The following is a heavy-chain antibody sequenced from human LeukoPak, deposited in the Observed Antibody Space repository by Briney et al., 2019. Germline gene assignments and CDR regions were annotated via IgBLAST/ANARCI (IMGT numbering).Heavy chain of an antibody. CDR2: IKQDGSEK. CDR1: GFTFSSYW. Sequence: GGSLRLSCAAPGFTFSSYWMSWVRQAPGKGLEWVANIKQDGSEKYYVDSVKGRFTISRDNAKNSLYLQMNSLRAEDTAVYCCAREVTVAGINWFDPWGQGTLVTVSS. J-gene: IGHJ5*02. V-gene: IGHV3-7*01. D-gene: IGHD6-19*01. CDR3: AREVTVAGINWFDP.